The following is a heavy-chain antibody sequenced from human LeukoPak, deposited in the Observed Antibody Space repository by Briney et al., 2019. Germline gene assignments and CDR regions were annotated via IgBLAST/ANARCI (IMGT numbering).Heavy chain of an antibody. CDR1: GGSFSGYY. J-gene: IGHJ2*01. CDR3: ARHLYYSASAFWYIDL. Sequence: SETLSLTCAVYGGSFSGYYWSWIRQPPGKGLECIGEIHHSGSTNYNPSLKSRVTLSVDTSKNQFSLKLSSVTAADTAEYYCARHLYYSASAFWYIDLWGRGTLVIVSP. D-gene: IGHD3-10*01. V-gene: IGHV4-34*01. CDR2: IHHSGST.